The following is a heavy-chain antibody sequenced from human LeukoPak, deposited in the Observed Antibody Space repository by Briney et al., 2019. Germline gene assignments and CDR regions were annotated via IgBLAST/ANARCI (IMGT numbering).Heavy chain of an antibody. D-gene: IGHD3-16*01. CDR3: ARGWDPAYYYFDY. CDR1: GYTFTSYY. V-gene: IGHV1-69*04. J-gene: IGHJ4*02. CDR2: IIPILGIA. Sequence: SVKVSCKASGYTFTSYYMHWVRQAPGQGLEWMERIIPILGIANYAQKFQGRVTITADKSTSTAYMELSSLRSEDTAVYYCARGWDPAYYYFDYWGQGTLVTVSS.